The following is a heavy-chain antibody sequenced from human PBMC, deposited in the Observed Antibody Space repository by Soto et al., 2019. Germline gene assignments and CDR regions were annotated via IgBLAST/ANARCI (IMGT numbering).Heavy chain of an antibody. Sequence: SAELTWEACRGGNNSYSMCWLQQEPGQGLEWMGGIIPIFGTANYAQKLQGRVTITADESTSTAYMELSSLRSEDTAVYYCARDLGCSGGSCSSGIYWFGPWGQPPLGTGS. J-gene: IGHJ5*02. CDR3: ARDLGCSGGSCSSGIYWFGP. V-gene: IGHV1-69*01. D-gene: IGHD2-15*01. CDR2: IIPIFGTA. CDR1: RGGNNSYS.